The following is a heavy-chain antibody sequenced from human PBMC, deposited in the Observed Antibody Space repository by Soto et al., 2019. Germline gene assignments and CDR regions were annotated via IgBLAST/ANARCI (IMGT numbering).Heavy chain of an antibody. V-gene: IGHV4-31*03. CDR1: GGSISSGGYY. CDR2: IYYSGST. Sequence: SETLSLTCTVSGGSISSGGYYWSWIRQHPGKGLEWIGYIYYSGSTYYNPSLKSRVTISVDTSKNQFSLKLSSVTAADTAVYYCARSRDDDYSNYYFDYWGQGTLVTVS. D-gene: IGHD4-4*01. CDR3: ARSRDDDYSNYYFDY. J-gene: IGHJ4*02.